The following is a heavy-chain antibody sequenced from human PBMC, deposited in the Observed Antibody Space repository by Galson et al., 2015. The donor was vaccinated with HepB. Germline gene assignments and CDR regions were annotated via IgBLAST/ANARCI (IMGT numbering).Heavy chain of an antibody. J-gene: IGHJ4*02. CDR3: RCGSGGWFDGYFDF. CDR2: IYSGGST. CDR1: GFTVSSNY. V-gene: IGHV3-66*02. D-gene: IGHD6-19*01. Sequence: SLRLSCAASGFTVSSNYMSWVRQAPGKGLEWVSVIYSGGSTYYADSVKGRFTISRDNSKNTLYLQMNSLRAEDTAVYYCRCGSGGWFDGYFDFWGQGTLVTVSS.